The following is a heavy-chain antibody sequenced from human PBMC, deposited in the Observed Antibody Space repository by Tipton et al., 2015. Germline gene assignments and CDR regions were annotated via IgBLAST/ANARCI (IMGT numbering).Heavy chain of an antibody. CDR3: ARPYYYDSSGYYAFHI. D-gene: IGHD3-22*01. V-gene: IGHV4-59*12. CDR2: INYSGST. Sequence: TLSLTCTVSGGSISTYSWNWIRQHPGKGLEWIGYINYSGSTYYNPSLKSRITISGDTSKNQFSLKLSSVTAADTAVYYCARPYYYDSSGYYAFHIWGQGTMVTVSS. J-gene: IGHJ3*02. CDR1: GGSISTYS.